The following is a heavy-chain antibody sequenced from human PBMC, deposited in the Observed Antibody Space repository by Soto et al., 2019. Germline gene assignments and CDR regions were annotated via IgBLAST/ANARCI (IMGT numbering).Heavy chain of an antibody. V-gene: IGHV3-30*18. Sequence: QVQLVESGGGVVQPGRSLRLSCAASGFTFSTYGMHWVRQAPGKGLEWVAVVSYDGSDKSYADSVKGRFTISRDNSKNTLYLQMNSLRAEDTAVYYCAKDVGSSLHHWGQGTLVTDSS. CDR3: AKDVGSSLHH. D-gene: IGHD2-15*01. CDR2: VSYDGSDK. CDR1: GFTFSTYG. J-gene: IGHJ1*01.